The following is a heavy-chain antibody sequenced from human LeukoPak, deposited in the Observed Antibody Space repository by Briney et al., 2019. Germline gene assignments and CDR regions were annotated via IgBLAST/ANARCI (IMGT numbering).Heavy chain of an antibody. CDR2: IYYNGDT. J-gene: IGHJ4*02. D-gene: IGHD6-13*01. CDR3: ARGGSSSSLNHFDD. CDR1: GGSISSYY. Sequence: PSETLSLTCSVSGGSISSYYWSWIRQPPGKELEWIGYIYYNGDTNYNPSLNSRVTMSVDTSKNQFSLRLSSVTAADTAVYYCARGGSSSSLNHFDDWGQGTLVTVSS. V-gene: IGHV4-59*01.